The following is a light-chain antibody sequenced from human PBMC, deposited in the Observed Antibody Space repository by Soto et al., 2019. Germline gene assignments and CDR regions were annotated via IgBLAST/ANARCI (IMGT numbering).Light chain of an antibody. CDR2: EVS. CDR3: SSYTASLTVV. Sequence: QSALTQPASVSGSPGQSITISCTGTSSDVGGYNFVSWYQHHPDKAPTLIIFEVSNRPSGVSNRFSGSKSGNTASLTISGLQAEDEADYHCSSYTASLTVVFGGGTKVTVL. CDR1: SSDVGGYNF. V-gene: IGLV2-14*01. J-gene: IGLJ2*01.